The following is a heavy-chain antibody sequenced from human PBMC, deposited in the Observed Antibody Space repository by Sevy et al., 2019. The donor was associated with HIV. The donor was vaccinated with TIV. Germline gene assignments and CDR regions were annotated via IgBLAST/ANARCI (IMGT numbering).Heavy chain of an antibody. CDR2: IGSSGSTI. V-gene: IGHV3-48*04. CDR1: GFTFSVYS. CDR3: ASDVYYSDGSGYDFEH. Sequence: GGSLRLSCAASGFTFSVYSMNWVRQAPGKGLEWLSYIGSSGSTIAYAYSVKGRFTISRDNAWSSLFLQMNSLRPEDTAVYYCASDVYYSDGSGYDFEHWGHGTLVTVSS. J-gene: IGHJ4*01. D-gene: IGHD3-22*01.